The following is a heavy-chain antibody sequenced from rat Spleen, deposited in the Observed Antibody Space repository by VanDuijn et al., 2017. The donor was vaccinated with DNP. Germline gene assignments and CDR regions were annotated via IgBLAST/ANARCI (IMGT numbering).Heavy chain of an antibody. D-gene: IGHD3-7*01. J-gene: IGHJ3*01. CDR1: GFTFGYYY. Sequence: EVQLVESGGGLIQPGRSMKLSCAASGFTFGYYYMAWVRQAPTKGLEWVASISTGGGDTYYGDSVKGRFTISRDKAKSTLYLQMNSLRSEDTATYYCATSESAGFVYWGQGTLVTVSS. CDR3: ATSESAGFVY. V-gene: IGHV5-25*01. CDR2: ISTGGGDT.